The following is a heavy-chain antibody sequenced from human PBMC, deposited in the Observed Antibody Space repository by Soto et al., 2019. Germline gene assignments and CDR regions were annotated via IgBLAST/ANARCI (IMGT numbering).Heavy chain of an antibody. J-gene: IGHJ6*02. V-gene: IGHV3-30*18. CDR2: ISYDGSNK. CDR1: GFTFSSYG. Sequence: QVQLVESGGGVVQPGRSLRLSCAASGFTFSSYGMHWVRQAPGKGLEWVAVISYDGSNKYYADSVKGRFTISRDNSKNTLYLQMNSLRAEDTSVYYCAKVSHSSRSGMDVWGQGTTVTVSS. CDR3: AKVSHSSRSGMDV. D-gene: IGHD6-19*01.